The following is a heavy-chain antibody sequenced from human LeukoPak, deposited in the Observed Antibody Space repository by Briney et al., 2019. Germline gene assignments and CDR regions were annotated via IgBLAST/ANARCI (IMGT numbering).Heavy chain of an antibody. Sequence: GGSLRLSCAASGFTFSTYSMNWVRQAPGKGLEWVSYISSSTTNMYYADSVKGRFTISRDNAKNSLYLQMNSLRAEDTAVYYCAREYSSSSGRSFDYWGQGALVTVSS. CDR1: GFTFSTYS. CDR3: AREYSSSSGRSFDY. D-gene: IGHD6-6*01. V-gene: IGHV3-48*01. J-gene: IGHJ4*02. CDR2: ISSSTTNM.